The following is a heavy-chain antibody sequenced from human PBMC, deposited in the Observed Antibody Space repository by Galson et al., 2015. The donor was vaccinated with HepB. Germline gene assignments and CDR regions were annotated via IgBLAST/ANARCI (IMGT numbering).Heavy chain of an antibody. Sequence: SVKVSCKASGGTFSSYAISWVRQAPGQGLEWMGGIIPIFGTANYAQKFQGRVTITADESTSTAYMELSSLGSEDTAVYYCARVRFPIVAWSTFDYWGQGTLVTVSS. D-gene: IGHD2-21*01. CDR3: ARVRFPIVAWSTFDY. CDR1: GGTFSSYA. CDR2: IIPIFGTA. V-gene: IGHV1-69*13. J-gene: IGHJ4*02.